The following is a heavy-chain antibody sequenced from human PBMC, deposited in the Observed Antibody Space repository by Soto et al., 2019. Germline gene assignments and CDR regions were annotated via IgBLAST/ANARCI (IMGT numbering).Heavy chain of an antibody. D-gene: IGHD6-19*01. J-gene: IGHJ5*02. CDR1: GGTFSSYA. CDR2: IIPIFGTA. CDR3: ARAASQWLVPNWFDT. Sequence: ASVKVSCKASGGTFSSYAISWVRQAPGQGLEWMGGIIPIFGTANYAQKFQGRVTITADESTSTAYMELSSLRSEDTAVYYCARAASQWLVPNWFDTWGQGTLVTVSS. V-gene: IGHV1-69*13.